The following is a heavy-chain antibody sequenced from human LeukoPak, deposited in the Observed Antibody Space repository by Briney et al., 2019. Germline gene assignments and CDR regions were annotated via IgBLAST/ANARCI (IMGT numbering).Heavy chain of an antibody. CDR2: ISGSGDST. Sequence: PGGSLRLSCAASGFTFSSYAMSWVRQAPGKGLEWVSAISGSGDSTYYADSVKGRFTISRDKSKNTLYLEMNSLRAEDTAVYYCGKRTTGSQKAFEYWGQGTLVTVSS. D-gene: IGHD1-1*01. J-gene: IGHJ4*02. CDR3: GKRTTGSQKAFEY. CDR1: GFTFSSYA. V-gene: IGHV3-23*01.